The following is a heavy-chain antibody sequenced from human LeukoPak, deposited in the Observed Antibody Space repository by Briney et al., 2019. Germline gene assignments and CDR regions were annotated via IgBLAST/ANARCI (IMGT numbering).Heavy chain of an antibody. V-gene: IGHV4-39*07. D-gene: IGHD2-2*01. J-gene: IGHJ4*02. CDR2: IYYSGST. Sequence: SETLSLTCTASGGSISSSSYYWGWIRQPPGKGLEWIGSIYYSGSTYYNPSLKSRVTISVDTSKNQFSLKLSSVTAADTAVYYCARDQYCSSTSCYFPYWGQGTLVTVSS. CDR3: ARDQYCSSTSCYFPY. CDR1: GGSISSSSYY.